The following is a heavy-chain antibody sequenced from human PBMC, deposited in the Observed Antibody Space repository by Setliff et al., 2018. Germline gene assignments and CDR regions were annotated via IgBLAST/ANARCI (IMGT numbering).Heavy chain of an antibody. V-gene: IGHV4-38-2*02. J-gene: IGHJ5*01. CDR2: IYHSGST. Sequence: PSETLSLTCAVSGYSISSGYYWGWIRQPPGKGLEWIGNIYHSGSTYYNPSLKSRVTISVDTSKNQFSLKLTSVTAADTAVYYCARDYSNYIDWFDSWGQGTLVTVSS. D-gene: IGHD4-4*01. CDR1: GYSISSGYY. CDR3: ARDYSNYIDWFDS.